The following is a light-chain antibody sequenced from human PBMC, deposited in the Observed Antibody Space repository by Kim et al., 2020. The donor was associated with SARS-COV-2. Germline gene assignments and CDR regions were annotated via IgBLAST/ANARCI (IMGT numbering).Light chain of an antibody. J-gene: IGKJ4*01. CDR2: DAS. CDR1: QSVSSH. V-gene: IGKV3-11*02. CDR3: QQRSNWPLT. Sequence: SSPGERATLTCRASQSVSSHLAWYQQRPGQAPRLLIYDASNRATGIPARFSGSGSGRDFTLTIGNLEPEDFAVYYCQQRSNWPLTFGGGTKVDIK.